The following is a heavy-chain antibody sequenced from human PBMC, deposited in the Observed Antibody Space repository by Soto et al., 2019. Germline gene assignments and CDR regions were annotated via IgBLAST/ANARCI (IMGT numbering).Heavy chain of an antibody. Sequence: PGGSLRLSCAASGFSFSTYIMNWVRQAPGKGLEWVASISISSTFKYYADSVKGRFTISRDDAKNSLSLQMDSPRADDTAVYFCARDRRGSPSFDYWGQGALVTVSS. D-gene: IGHD1-26*01. CDR2: ISISSTFK. J-gene: IGHJ4*02. V-gene: IGHV3-21*01. CDR1: GFSFSTYI. CDR3: ARDRRGSPSFDY.